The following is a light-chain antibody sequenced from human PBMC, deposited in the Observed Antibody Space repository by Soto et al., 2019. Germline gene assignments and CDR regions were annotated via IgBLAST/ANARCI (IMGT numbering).Light chain of an antibody. CDR1: QSVTTN. Sequence: EVVMTISPATLSVTPVERATLSCRASQSVTTNMAWYQQKPGQAPRLLIYGASTRATGIPARFSGSGSGTDFTLTISSLQSEDFAVYYCQQYNNWPPWRCGQGTKGAI. V-gene: IGKV3-15*01. CDR2: GAS. J-gene: IGKJ1*01. CDR3: QQYNNWPPWR.